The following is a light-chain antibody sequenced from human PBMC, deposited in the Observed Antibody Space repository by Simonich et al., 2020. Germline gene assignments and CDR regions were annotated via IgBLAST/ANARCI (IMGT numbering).Light chain of an antibody. Sequence: QSALTQPASVSGSPGQSITISCTGTSSDVGGYNYVSWYQQHPGKAPKLMLYDVSKRPSGVSNRFSGSKSGNTASLTISGLQAEDEADYYCSSYAGSYTFVFGGGTKLTVL. CDR1: SSDVGGYNY. CDR3: SSYAGSYTFV. V-gene: IGLV2-14*01. CDR2: DVS. J-gene: IGLJ3*02.